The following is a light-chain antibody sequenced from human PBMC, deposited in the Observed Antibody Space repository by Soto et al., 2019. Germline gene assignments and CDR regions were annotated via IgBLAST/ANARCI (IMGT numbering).Light chain of an antibody. J-gene: IGKJ1*01. V-gene: IGKV1-5*03. CDR2: KAS. CDR3: QQYNSYPWT. Sequence: DIQMTQSPSTLSASVGDRVSITCRASQSISSWLAWNQQKPGKAPKLLIYKASSLESGVPSRFSGSGSGTEFTLTISSLQPDDFATYYCQQYNSYPWTLGQGTKVDIK. CDR1: QSISSW.